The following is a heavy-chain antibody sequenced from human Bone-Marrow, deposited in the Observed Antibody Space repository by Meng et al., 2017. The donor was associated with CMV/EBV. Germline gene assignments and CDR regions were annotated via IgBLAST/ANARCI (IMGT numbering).Heavy chain of an antibody. J-gene: IGHJ4*02. Sequence: GGSLRLSCAASGFTFSSYAMSWVRQAPGKGLEWVSVIYSGGSSTYYADSVKGRFTISRDNSKNTLYLQMNSLRAEDTAVYYCARGYCSSTSCHDLYYFDYWGQGTLVTVSS. V-gene: IGHV3-23*03. CDR3: ARGYCSSTSCHDLYYFDY. CDR1: GFTFSSYA. CDR2: IYSGGSST. D-gene: IGHD2-2*01.